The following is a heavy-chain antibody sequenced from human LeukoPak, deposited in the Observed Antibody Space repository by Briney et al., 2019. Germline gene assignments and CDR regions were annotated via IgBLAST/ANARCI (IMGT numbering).Heavy chain of an antibody. CDR1: GGTFSSYA. J-gene: IGHJ5*02. Sequence: GASVKVSCKASGGTFSSYAISWVRQAPGQGLEWMGGIIPIFGTANYAQKFQGRVTITRDTSASTAYMELSSLRSEDTAVYYCARDSSSSWYAWFDPWGQGTLVTVSS. CDR2: IIPIFGTA. CDR3: ARDSSSSWYAWFDP. D-gene: IGHD6-13*01. V-gene: IGHV1-69*05.